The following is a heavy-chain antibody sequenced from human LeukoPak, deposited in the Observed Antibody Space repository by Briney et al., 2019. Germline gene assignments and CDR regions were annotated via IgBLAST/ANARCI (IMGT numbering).Heavy chain of an antibody. V-gene: IGHV4-59*12. J-gene: IGHJ4*02. CDR3: AREGGFYRPLDY. CDR2: VHLDGRT. Sequence: PSETLSLTCTVSGGSITSYSWNWIRQPPGKGLEWIGEVHLDGRTNYNPSLESRLTMSVDVSENQVSLKLTSVTAADTAVYYCAREGGFYRPLDYSGQGTLVTVSS. D-gene: IGHD3-3*01. CDR1: GGSITSYS.